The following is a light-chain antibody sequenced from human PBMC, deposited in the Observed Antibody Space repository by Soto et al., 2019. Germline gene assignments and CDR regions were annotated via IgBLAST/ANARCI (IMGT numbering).Light chain of an antibody. CDR2: GAS. J-gene: IGKJ5*01. V-gene: IGKV3-20*01. Sequence: EIVLTQSPGTLSLSPGERATLSCRASQSVTSSYLAWYQQKPGQAPRLLIYGASSRATGIPDRFSGSGSGTDFPLPISRLEPEDFAVYYCQQYGSSPITFGQGTRLEIK. CDR3: QQYGSSPIT. CDR1: QSVTSSY.